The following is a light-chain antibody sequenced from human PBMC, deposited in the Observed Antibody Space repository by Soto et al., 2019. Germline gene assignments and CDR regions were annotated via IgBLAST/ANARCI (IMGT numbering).Light chain of an antibody. J-gene: IGKJ2*01. CDR1: ESVTSS. V-gene: IGKV3-15*01. CDR3: QQYKNWPPYT. CDR2: GAA. Sequence: EIVLTQSPATLSVSPGDRATLSCRASESVTSSLAWYQQKPGQPPRLLIYGAATRATGIPARFSGSGSGTEFTLTISSLQSEDSAVYYCQQYKNWPPYTFGQGTKVDIK.